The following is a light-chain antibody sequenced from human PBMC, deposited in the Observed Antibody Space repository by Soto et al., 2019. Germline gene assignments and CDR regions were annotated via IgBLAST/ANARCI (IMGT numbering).Light chain of an antibody. CDR2: KAS. J-gene: IGKJ1*01. Sequence: DIQLTHYPSTLSASVLERVTIXSRASQSIYRWLAWYQQKPGKAPKLLIYKASTLKSGVPSRFSGSGSGTEFTLTISSLQPDDFATYYCQHYNSYSEAFGQGTKVDIK. CDR1: QSIYRW. V-gene: IGKV1-5*03. CDR3: QHYNSYSEA.